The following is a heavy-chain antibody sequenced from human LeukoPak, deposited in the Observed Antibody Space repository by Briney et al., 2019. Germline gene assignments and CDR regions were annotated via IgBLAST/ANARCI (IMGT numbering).Heavy chain of an antibody. Sequence: ASVKVSCKASGGTFSSYAISWVRQAPGQGLEWMGGIIPIFGTANYAQKFQGRVTITADESTSTAYMELSSLRSEDTAVYYCARGHDSSGYPTYNWFDPWGQGTLVTVSS. D-gene: IGHD3-22*01. V-gene: IGHV1-69*13. J-gene: IGHJ5*02. CDR1: GGTFSSYA. CDR3: ARGHDSSGYPTYNWFDP. CDR2: IIPIFGTA.